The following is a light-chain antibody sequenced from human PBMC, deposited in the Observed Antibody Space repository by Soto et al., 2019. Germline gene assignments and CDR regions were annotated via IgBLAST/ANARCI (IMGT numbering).Light chain of an antibody. CDR2: AAS. J-gene: IGKJ4*01. V-gene: IGKV1-39*01. CDR3: QQTYSSPRL. CDR1: RTISKY. Sequence: DIQMTQSPSSLSASVGDRVTITCRASRTISKYVNWYQHKPGKAPKLLIYAASNLQNGVPSRFSGSGSGADFTLTISSLQPEDFATYYCQQTYSSPRLFGGGSKVEI.